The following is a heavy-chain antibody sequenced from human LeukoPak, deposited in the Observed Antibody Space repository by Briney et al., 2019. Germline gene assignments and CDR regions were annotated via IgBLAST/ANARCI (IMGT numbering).Heavy chain of an antibody. D-gene: IGHD6-13*01. CDR2: MNPNSGNT. CDR1: GYTFTSYD. J-gene: IGHJ4*02. Sequence: ASVKVSCKASGYTFTSYDINWVRQATGQGLEWMGWMNPNSGNTGYAQKFQGRVTMTRNTSISTAYMELSSLRSEDTAVYYCARVPLTVDYSSNWPGGSSFDYWGQGTLVTVSS. V-gene: IGHV1-8*01. CDR3: ARVPLTVDYSSNWPGGSSFDY.